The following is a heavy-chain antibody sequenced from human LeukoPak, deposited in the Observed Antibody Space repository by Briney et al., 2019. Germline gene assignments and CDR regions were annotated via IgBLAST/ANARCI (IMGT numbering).Heavy chain of an antibody. CDR2: IYYSGST. D-gene: IGHD2-2*01. CDR3: ARRYCSTTSCSTVDY. V-gene: IGHV4-39*01. CDR1: GGSISSSSYY. Sequence: PSETLSLTCTVSGGSISSSSYYWGWIRQPPGKGLEWIGSIYYSGSTYYNPSLKSRVTISVDTSKNQFSLKLSSVTAADTAGYYCARRYCSTTSCSTVDYWGQGTLVTVSS. J-gene: IGHJ4*02.